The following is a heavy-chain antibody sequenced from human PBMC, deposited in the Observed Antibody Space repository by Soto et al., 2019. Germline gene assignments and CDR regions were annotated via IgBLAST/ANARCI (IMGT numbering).Heavy chain of an antibody. CDR1: GGSISTYY. CDR3: ARGGHDFWSGPFDY. J-gene: IGHJ4*02. V-gene: IGHV4-4*07. CDR2: IDSSGST. Sequence: QGQLQESGPGLVKPSETLSLTCSVSGGSISTYYCNWIRQPAGKGLEWIGRIDSSGSTNYSPSLRGRATMPVDTSRNQFSLKLTSVTAADTAVYYCARGGHDFWSGPFDYWGQGTLATVSS. D-gene: IGHD3-3*01.